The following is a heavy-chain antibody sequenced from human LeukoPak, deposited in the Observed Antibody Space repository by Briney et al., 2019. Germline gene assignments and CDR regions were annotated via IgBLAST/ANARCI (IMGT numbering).Heavy chain of an antibody. Sequence: SQTLSLTCAISVDSVSSNSAAWSWIRQSPSRGLEWLGRTYYRSKWFYNYAVSVKSRITISPDTSKNQFSLHLNSVTPEDAAVYYCTRGGSSSLDYWGQGTLVTVSS. J-gene: IGHJ4*02. CDR1: VDSVSSNSAA. CDR3: TRGGSSSLDY. CDR2: TYYRSKWFY. V-gene: IGHV6-1*01. D-gene: IGHD6-13*01.